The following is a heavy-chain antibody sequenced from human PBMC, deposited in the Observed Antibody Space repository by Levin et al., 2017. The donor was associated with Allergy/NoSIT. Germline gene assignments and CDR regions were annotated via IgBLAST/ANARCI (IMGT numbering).Heavy chain of an antibody. CDR1: GFTFSSYS. CDR3: ASLFGADAFDI. CDR2: ISSSSSYI. V-gene: IGHV3-21*01. Sequence: GGSLRLSCAASGFTFSSYSMNWVRQAPGKGLEWVSSISSSSSYIYYADSVKGRFTISRDNAKNSLYLQMNSLRAEDTAVYYCASLFGADAFDIWGQGTMVTVSS. J-gene: IGHJ3*02. D-gene: IGHD3-10*01.